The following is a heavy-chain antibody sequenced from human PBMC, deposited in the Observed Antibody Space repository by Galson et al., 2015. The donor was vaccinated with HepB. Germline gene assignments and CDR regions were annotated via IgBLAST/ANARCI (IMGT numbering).Heavy chain of an antibody. CDR3: ARTYSSGWFKFDY. J-gene: IGHJ4*02. D-gene: IGHD6-19*01. Sequence: PALVKPTQTLTLTCTFSGFSLSTSGMRVSWIRQPPGKALEWLARIDWDDDKFYSTSLKTRLTISKDTSKNQVVLTMTNMDPVDTATYYCARTYSSGWFKFDYWGQGTLVTVSS. V-gene: IGHV2-70*04. CDR2: IDWDDDK. CDR1: GFSLSTSGMR.